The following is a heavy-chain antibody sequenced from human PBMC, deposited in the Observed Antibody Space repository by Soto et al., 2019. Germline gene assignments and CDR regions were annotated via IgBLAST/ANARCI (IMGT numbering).Heavy chain of an antibody. V-gene: IGHV1-69*01. CDR3: ARRSVSHSNAFDF. Sequence: QVQLEQSGAEVKKPGSSVKVSCKASGGTFRNLAINWVRQAPGQGLEWMGGFIPIIGGGINAQKFQGRVTITSDESTSTAYMELSSLKSEDTAMYFCARRSVSHSNAFDFWGQGTMVTVSS. D-gene: IGHD2-15*01. CDR1: GGTFRNLA. J-gene: IGHJ3*01. CDR2: FIPIIGGG.